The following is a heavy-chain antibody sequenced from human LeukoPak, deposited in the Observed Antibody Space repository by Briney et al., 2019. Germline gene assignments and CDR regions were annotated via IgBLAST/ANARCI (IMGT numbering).Heavy chain of an antibody. Sequence: PSETLSLTCTVSGGSISSSSYYWGWIRRPPGKALEWIGSIYYSGSTYYNPSLKSRVTISVDTSKNQFSLKLSSVNAADTAVYYCATTGDYYYDSSGYYIEAFDIWGQGTMVTVSS. CDR2: IYYSGST. J-gene: IGHJ3*02. V-gene: IGHV4-39*01. CDR1: GGSISSSSYY. D-gene: IGHD3-22*01. CDR3: ATTGDYYYDSSGYYIEAFDI.